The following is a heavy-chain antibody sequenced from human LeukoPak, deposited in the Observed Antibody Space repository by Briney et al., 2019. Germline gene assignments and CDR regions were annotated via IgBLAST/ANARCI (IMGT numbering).Heavy chain of an antibody. V-gene: IGHV4-34*01. CDR3: ARGRVRGYCSSTSCYYYCGMDV. D-gene: IGHD2-2*01. CDR2: INHSGST. CDR1: GGSFSGYY. J-gene: IGHJ6*02. Sequence: SETLSLTCAVYGGSFSGYYWSWIRQPPGKGLEWIGEINHSGSTNHNPSLKSRVTISVDTSKNQFSLKLSSVTAADTAVYYCARGRVRGYCSSTSCYYYCGMDVWGQGTTVTVSS.